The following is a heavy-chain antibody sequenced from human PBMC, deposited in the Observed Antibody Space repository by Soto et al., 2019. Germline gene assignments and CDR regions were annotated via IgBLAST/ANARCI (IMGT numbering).Heavy chain of an antibody. Sequence: QVQLQQWGAGLLKPLETLSLTCAVYGGSFSGYYWSWVRQAPGKGLEWIGEITRYGTINYNPSLKSRVTMSLDTSKNQFSLRLNSVSDADAALYYCARLFAGATGNWYFDLWGRGTLVTVSS. J-gene: IGHJ2*01. CDR2: ITRYGTI. CDR3: ARLFAGATGNWYFDL. CDR1: GGSFSGYY. D-gene: IGHD1-1*01. V-gene: IGHV4-34*01.